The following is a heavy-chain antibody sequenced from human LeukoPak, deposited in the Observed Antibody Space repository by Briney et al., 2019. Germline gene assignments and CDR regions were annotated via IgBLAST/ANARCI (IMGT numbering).Heavy chain of an antibody. Sequence: ASVTVSCKTSGHRFNVYDILWVRQAPGHGLDYVGWISTYTGRANYAQKFQGRVSVITDTSTSTAYLELTNLTSSDTGLYYCARADGTNSGTNAFDVWGLGTMVTVAS. J-gene: IGHJ3*01. D-gene: IGHD4-23*01. CDR1: GHRFNVYD. V-gene: IGHV1-18*01. CDR2: ISTYTGRA. CDR3: ARADGTNSGTNAFDV.